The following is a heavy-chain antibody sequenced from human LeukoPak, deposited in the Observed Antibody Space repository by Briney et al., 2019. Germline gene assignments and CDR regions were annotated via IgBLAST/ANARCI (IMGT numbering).Heavy chain of an antibody. CDR2: LDKGGSAS. Sequence: GSSLRLSCVSSGIIFTNYWMDRARQSPGMAPLWLGSLDKGGSASFYAESVKGRFTISRDNAKRTVYLQMNSLTAEDTAVYHCARGGYSGSYYRFDWGQGTLVTVSS. D-gene: IGHD1-26*01. V-gene: IGHV3-74*01. J-gene: IGHJ4*02. CDR3: ARGGYSGSYYRFD. CDR1: GIIFTNYW.